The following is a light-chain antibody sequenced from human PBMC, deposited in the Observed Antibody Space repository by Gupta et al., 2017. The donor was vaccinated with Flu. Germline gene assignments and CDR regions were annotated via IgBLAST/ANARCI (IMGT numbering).Light chain of an antibody. CDR1: QSIGPW. V-gene: IGKV1-5*03. CDR2: KAS. CDR3: QQYSTYRA. Sequence: DIQMTQSPSTLSASVGDRGTITCRASQSIGPWLAWSQQKPGKAPNLLIYKASRGETGVPPRFSGSGDGTEFTLTSSSRQNDDFATYYGQQYSTYRAFGQGTKVEIK. J-gene: IGKJ1*01.